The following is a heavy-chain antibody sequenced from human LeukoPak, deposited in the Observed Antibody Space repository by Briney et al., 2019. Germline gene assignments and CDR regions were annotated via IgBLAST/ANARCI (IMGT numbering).Heavy chain of an antibody. CDR2: IYYSGST. D-gene: IGHD2-15*01. J-gene: IGHJ4*02. CDR3: ARGGGSSSIDY. Sequence: SGTPSPTRTVPGGSISSYYWSWIRQPPGKGLEWIGYIYYSGSTNYNPSLKSRVTISVDTSKNQFSLKLSSVTAADTAVYYCARGGGSSSIDYWGQGTLVTVSS. V-gene: IGHV4-59*01. CDR1: GGSISSYY.